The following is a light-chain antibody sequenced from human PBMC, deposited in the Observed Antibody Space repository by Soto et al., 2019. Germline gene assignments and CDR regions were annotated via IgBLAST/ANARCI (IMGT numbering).Light chain of an antibody. V-gene: IGLV2-8*01. Sequence: QSVLTQPPSASGTPGQSVTISCTGTSSDVGAYNYVSWYQQLPGKATQLIIYKVSKRPSGVPDRFSGSKSGNTASLTVSGLQAEDEADYYCTSYAGTYSFFYVFGTGTKLTVL. J-gene: IGLJ1*01. CDR3: TSYAGTYSFFYV. CDR2: KVS. CDR1: SSDVGAYNY.